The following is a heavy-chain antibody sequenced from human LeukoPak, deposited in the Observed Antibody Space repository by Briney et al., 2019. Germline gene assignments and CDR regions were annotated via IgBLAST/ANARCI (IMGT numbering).Heavy chain of an antibody. Sequence: GGSLILSCAASGFTFNSYEMNWVRQAPGKGLEWVAVISYDGSNKYYADSVKGRFTISRDSSKNTLYLQMNSLRAEDTAVYYCAKDWGTYGGPFDYWGQGTLVTVSS. CDR3: AKDWGTYGGPFDY. CDR1: GFTFNSYE. D-gene: IGHD4-23*01. CDR2: ISYDGSNK. V-gene: IGHV3-30*18. J-gene: IGHJ4*02.